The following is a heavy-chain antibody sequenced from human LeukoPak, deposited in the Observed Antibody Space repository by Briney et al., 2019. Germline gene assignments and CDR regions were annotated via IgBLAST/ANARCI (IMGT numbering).Heavy chain of an antibody. Sequence: PGGSLRLSCAASGFTFSTYWMSWVPQAPGKGLEWVANIKQDGSEKYYVDSVKGRFAVSRDNAKNSLSLQMNILRVEDTAVYYCARGVSWTFDNWGRGALVTVSS. CDR2: IKQDGSEK. J-gene: IGHJ4*02. CDR3: ARGVSWTFDN. CDR1: GFTFSTYW. D-gene: IGHD6-13*01. V-gene: IGHV3-7*04.